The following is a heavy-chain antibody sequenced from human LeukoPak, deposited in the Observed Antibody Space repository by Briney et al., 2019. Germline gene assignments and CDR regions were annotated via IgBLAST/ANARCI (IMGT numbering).Heavy chain of an antibody. J-gene: IGHJ4*02. D-gene: IGHD5-24*01. V-gene: IGHV3-48*01. CDR1: GFTFSDYS. CDR3: ARDYKYAFDN. Sequence: GGSLRLSCAASGFTFSDYSMNWVRQAPGKGLEWISYIGIDSGNTNYADSVKGRFTISGDKAKNSLYLQMDSLRVEDTAVYYCARDYKYAFDNWGQGALVTVSS. CDR2: IGIDSGNT.